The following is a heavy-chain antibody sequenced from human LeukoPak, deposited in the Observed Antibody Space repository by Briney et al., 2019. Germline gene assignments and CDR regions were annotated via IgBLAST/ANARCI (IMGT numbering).Heavy chain of an antibody. CDR2: IYPGDSET. CDR3: ATAVAGAMAHAFDI. Sequence: GESLKISCKGSGYRFTNYWIGWVRQIRGKGLEWMGIIYPGDSETRYSPSFQGQVTISADKSISTAYLQWSSLKASDTAMYYCATAVAGAMAHAFDIWGQGTMVTVSS. V-gene: IGHV5-51*01. J-gene: IGHJ3*02. CDR1: GYRFTNYW. D-gene: IGHD6-19*01.